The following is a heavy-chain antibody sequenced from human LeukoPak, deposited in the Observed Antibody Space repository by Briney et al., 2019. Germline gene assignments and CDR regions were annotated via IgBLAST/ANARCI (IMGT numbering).Heavy chain of an antibody. Sequence: SVKVSCKASGYTFTGYYMHWVRQAPGQGLEWMGRIIPIFGTVNYAQKFQGRVTITTDESTSTAYMELSSLRSEDTAVYYCARGEILRAEGLPYYMDVWGKGTTVTVSS. CDR1: GYTFTGYY. CDR2: IIPIFGTV. CDR3: ARGEILRAEGLPYYMDV. D-gene: IGHD4-17*01. J-gene: IGHJ6*03. V-gene: IGHV1-69*05.